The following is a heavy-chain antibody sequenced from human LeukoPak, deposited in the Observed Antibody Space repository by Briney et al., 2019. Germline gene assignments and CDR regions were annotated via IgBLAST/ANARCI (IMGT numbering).Heavy chain of an antibody. D-gene: IGHD3-10*01. CDR3: ARIYGSGSYLEY. V-gene: IGHV4-34*01. Sequence: NPSETLSLTCAISGGSFTGYYWSWLRQPPGKGLEWIGEINRDSTNYNRSLNSRVTMSVDTAKNQFSLKLTSVTAADTAVYYCARIYGSGSYLEYWGQGALVTVSS. CDR2: INRDST. CDR1: GGSFTGYY. J-gene: IGHJ4*02.